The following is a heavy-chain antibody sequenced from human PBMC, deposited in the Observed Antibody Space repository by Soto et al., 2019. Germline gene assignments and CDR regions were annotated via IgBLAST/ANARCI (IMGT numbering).Heavy chain of an antibody. V-gene: IGHV3-9*01. Sequence: GWSLRLACASSGFTFDDYAMHWVRQAPGKGLEWVSGISWNSGSIGYADSVKGRFTISRDNAKNSLYLQMNSLGAEDTALYYCAKGNKNYYDSSGYQFDYWGQGTLVTVSS. CDR1: GFTFDDYA. J-gene: IGHJ4*02. D-gene: IGHD3-22*01. CDR2: ISWNSGSI. CDR3: AKGNKNYYDSSGYQFDY.